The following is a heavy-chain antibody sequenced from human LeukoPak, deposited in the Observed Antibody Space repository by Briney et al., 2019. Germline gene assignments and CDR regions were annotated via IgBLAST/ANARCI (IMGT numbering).Heavy chain of an antibody. Sequence: GGSLRLSCAASGFTFSSYSMNWVRQAPGKGLERVSSISSSSSYIYYADSVKGRFTISRDNAKNPLYLQMNSLRAEDTAVYYCARERDEYSSGWYVYYYYNGMDVWGQGTTVTASS. J-gene: IGHJ6*02. V-gene: IGHV3-21*01. CDR2: ISSSSSYI. CDR3: ARERDEYSSGWYVYYYYNGMDV. CDR1: GFTFSSYS. D-gene: IGHD6-19*01.